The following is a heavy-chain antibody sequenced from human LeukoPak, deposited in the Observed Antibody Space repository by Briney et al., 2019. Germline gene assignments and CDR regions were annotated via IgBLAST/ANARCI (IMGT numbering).Heavy chain of an antibody. CDR2: INSDGSST. D-gene: IGHD6-19*01. V-gene: IGHV3-74*01. CDR1: GFTFSSYW. CDR3: ARDRYSSGWGAAFDI. J-gene: IGHJ3*02. Sequence: PGGSLRLSCAASGFTFSSYWMHWVRQAPGKGLVWVSRINSDGSSTSYADSVKGRFTISRDNAKNTLYPQMNSLRAEDTAVYYCARDRYSSGWGAAFDIWGQGTMVTVSS.